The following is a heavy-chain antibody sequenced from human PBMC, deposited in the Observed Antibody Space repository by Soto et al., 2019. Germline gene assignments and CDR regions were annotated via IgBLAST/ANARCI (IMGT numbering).Heavy chain of an antibody. CDR3: ARVFSVPAAMTPAMPDY. D-gene: IGHD2-2*01. Sequence: PGGSLRLSCAASGFTFSSYSMNWVRQAPGKGLEWVSSISSSSSYIYYADSVKGRFTISRDNAKNSLYLQMNSLRAEDTAVYYCARVFSVPAAMTPAMPDYCGQGTLVTVSS. CDR2: ISSSSSYI. V-gene: IGHV3-21*01. J-gene: IGHJ4*02. CDR1: GFTFSSYS.